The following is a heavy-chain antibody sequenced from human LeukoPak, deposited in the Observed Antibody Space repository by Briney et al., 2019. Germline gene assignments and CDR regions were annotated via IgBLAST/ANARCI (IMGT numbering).Heavy chain of an antibody. V-gene: IGHV3-23*01. CDR3: AKECGRDYDDRAFDF. CDR1: GLTFSSYA. D-gene: IGHD3-22*01. J-gene: IGHJ3*01. Sequence: PGGSLRLSWGVCGLTFSSYAMKCVRESSERGVEWVSSISGTGGSTSYADLLKGRFTISRDNSKDTLFLQMSSLTADDTAVYYCAKECGRDYDDRAFDFWGQETMVTVSS. CDR2: ISGTGGST.